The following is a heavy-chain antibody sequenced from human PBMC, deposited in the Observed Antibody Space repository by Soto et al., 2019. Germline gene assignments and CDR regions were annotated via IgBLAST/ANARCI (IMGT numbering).Heavy chain of an antibody. Sequence: SVKVSYKASGGTFSSYAISWVRQAPGQGLEWMGGIIPIFGTANYAQKFQGRVTITADESTSTAYMELSSLRSEDTAVYYCARGHYGGNYFDYWGQGTLVTVSS. V-gene: IGHV1-69*13. CDR1: GGTFSSYA. J-gene: IGHJ4*02. CDR2: IIPIFGTA. D-gene: IGHD4-17*01. CDR3: ARGHYGGNYFDY.